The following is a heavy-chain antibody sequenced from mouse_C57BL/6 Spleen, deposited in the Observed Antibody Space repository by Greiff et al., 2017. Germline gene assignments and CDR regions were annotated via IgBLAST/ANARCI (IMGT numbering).Heavy chain of an antibody. CDR1: GYTFTSYW. V-gene: IGHV1-52*01. Sequence: QVQLQQPGAELVRPGSSVKLSCKASGYTFTSYWMHWVKQRPIQGLEWIGNIDPSDSETHYNQKFKDKATLTVDKSSSTAYMQLSSLTSEDSAVXYCARDYGSSLLYYAMDYWGQGTSVTVSS. J-gene: IGHJ4*01. CDR3: ARDYGSSLLYYAMDY. D-gene: IGHD1-1*01. CDR2: IDPSDSET.